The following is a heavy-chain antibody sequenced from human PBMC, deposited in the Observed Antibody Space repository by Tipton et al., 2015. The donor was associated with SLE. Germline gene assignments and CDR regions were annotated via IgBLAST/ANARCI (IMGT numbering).Heavy chain of an antibody. CDR1: GGSISSGSYY. Sequence: TLSLTCTVSGGSISSGSYYWSWIRQPAGKGLEWIGYIYTSGSTNYNPSLKSRVTISVDTSKNQFSLKLSSVTAADTAVYYCARDGGGLGAFDIWGQGTMVTVSS. CDR2: IYTSGST. CDR3: ARDGGGLGAFDI. V-gene: IGHV4-61*09. D-gene: IGHD3-16*01. J-gene: IGHJ3*02.